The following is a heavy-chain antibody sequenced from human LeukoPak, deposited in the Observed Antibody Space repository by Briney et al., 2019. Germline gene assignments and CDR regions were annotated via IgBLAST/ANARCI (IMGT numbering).Heavy chain of an antibody. J-gene: IGHJ3*02. CDR3: ARRGAYGSGTYYNAFDI. CDR1: GFTFSSYN. D-gene: IGHD3-10*01. V-gene: IGHV3-48*02. CDR2: ISSSPTTT. Sequence: GGSLRLSCAASGFTFSSYNMNWVRQPPGKGLEWVSYISSSPTTTYYADSVKGRVTISRENAKNSLYLQMNSLRDEDTAVYYCARRGAYGSGTYYNAFDIWGQGTVVTVSS.